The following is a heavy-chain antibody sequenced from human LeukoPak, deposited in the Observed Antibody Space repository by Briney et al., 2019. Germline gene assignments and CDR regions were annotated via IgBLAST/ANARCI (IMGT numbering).Heavy chain of an antibody. Sequence: PSETLSLTCTVSGGSISNNNYHWAWIRQPPGKGLEWIGDIYSRGGTYYNPPLKSRVTISVDTSKNQFSLKLSSVTAADTAVYYCARHHSSGLDYWGQGTLVTVSS. V-gene: IGHV4-39*01. CDR2: IYSRGGT. J-gene: IGHJ4*02. CDR1: GGSISNNNYH. CDR3: ARHHSSGLDY. D-gene: IGHD6-19*01.